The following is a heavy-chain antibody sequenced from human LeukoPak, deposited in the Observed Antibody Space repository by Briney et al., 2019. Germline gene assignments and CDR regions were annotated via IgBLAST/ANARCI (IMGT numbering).Heavy chain of an antibody. J-gene: IGHJ4*02. CDR3: AKRGVVIRVILVGFHKEAYYFDS. D-gene: IGHD3-22*01. CDR1: GITLSNYA. Sequence: GGSLRLSCAVSGITLSNYAMTWVRQAPGKGLEWVSGISGSGGGTNYADSVKGRFTISRDNYKNTLYLQMNSLGAEDTAVYFCAKRGVVIRVILVGFHKEAYYFDSWGQGALVTVSS. CDR2: ISGSGGGT. V-gene: IGHV3-23*01.